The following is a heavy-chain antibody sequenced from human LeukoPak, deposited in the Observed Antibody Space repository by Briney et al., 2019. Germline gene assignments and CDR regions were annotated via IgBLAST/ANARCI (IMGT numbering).Heavy chain of an antibody. CDR1: GFTFSSYA. CDR3: AKDRTYGGSYYGDFQH. Sequence: PGGSLRLSCAASGFTFSSYAMSWVRQAPGKGLEWVSAISGSGGSTYYADSVKGRFTISRDNSKNTLYLQTYSLRAEDTAVYYCAKDRTYGGSYYGDFQHWGQGTLVTVSS. J-gene: IGHJ1*01. D-gene: IGHD1-26*01. V-gene: IGHV3-23*01. CDR2: ISGSGGST.